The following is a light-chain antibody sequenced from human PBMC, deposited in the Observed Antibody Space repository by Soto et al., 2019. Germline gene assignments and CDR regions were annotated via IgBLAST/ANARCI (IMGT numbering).Light chain of an antibody. V-gene: IGLV1-44*01. CDR2: GNH. J-gene: IGLJ3*02. CDR3: AAWDDSLNGYWV. Sequence: QLVLTQPPSASGTPGQRVTISCSGSSSNIGSNTVNWYQQLPGTAPKLLIYGNHQRPSGVPDRFSGSRSGTSASLAISGLQSEDEADYYCAAWDDSLNGYWVFGGGTKLTVL. CDR1: SSNIGSNT.